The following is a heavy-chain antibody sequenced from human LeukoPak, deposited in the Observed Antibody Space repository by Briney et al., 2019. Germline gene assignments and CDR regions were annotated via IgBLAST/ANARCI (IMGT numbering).Heavy chain of an antibody. V-gene: IGHV4-61*01. J-gene: IGHJ4*02. Sequence: SESLSLTCTVSGGSVSSGSYYWSWIRQPPGKGLEWIGYIYYSGSTNYNPSLKSRVTISVDTSKNQFSLKLSSVTAADTAVYYCARDPGYSSGWHKFDYWGQGTLVTVSS. CDR2: IYYSGST. CDR1: GGSVSSGSYY. D-gene: IGHD6-19*01. CDR3: ARDPGYSSGWHKFDY.